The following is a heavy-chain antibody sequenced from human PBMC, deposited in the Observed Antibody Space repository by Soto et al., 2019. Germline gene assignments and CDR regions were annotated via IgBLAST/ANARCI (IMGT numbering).Heavy chain of an antibody. CDR3: ASGLIVVVPAARLTGTTLGY. Sequence: GGSLRLSCAASGFTFSSYWMHWVRQAPGKGLVWVSRINSDGSSTSYADSVKGRFTISGDNAKNTLYLQMNSLRAEDTAVYYCASGLIVVVPAARLTGTTLGYWGQGTLVTVSS. CDR2: INSDGSST. D-gene: IGHD2-2*01. V-gene: IGHV3-74*01. CDR1: GFTFSSYW. J-gene: IGHJ4*02.